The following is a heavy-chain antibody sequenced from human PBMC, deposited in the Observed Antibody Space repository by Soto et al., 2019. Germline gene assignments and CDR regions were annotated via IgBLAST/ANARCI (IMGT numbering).Heavy chain of an antibody. CDR1: GGSFSGYY. Sequence: PSETLSLTCAVYGGSFSGYYWSWIRQPPGKGLEWIGEINHSGSTNHNPSLKSRVTLSLDTSKNQFSLNLSSVTAADTAVYHCARGGYSSGWYHFDYWGQGTLVTVSS. D-gene: IGHD6-19*01. CDR2: INHSGST. J-gene: IGHJ4*02. V-gene: IGHV4-34*01. CDR3: ARGGYSSGWYHFDY.